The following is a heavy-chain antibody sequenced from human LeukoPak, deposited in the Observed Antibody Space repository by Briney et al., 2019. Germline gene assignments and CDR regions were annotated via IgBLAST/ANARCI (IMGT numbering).Heavy chain of an antibody. V-gene: IGHV1-18*01. D-gene: IGHD2-15*01. CDR2: ISGYNGNT. J-gene: IGHJ4*02. Sequence: ASVKVSCKASGYIFTNYGISWVRQAPGQGLEWMGWISGYNGNTNYAQKLQARATMTADTSTSTAYMELRSLRSDDTAVYYCARVAPNRRYCSGGSCLNYFDYWGQGTLVTVSS. CDR3: ARVAPNRRYCSGGSCLNYFDY. CDR1: GYIFTNYG.